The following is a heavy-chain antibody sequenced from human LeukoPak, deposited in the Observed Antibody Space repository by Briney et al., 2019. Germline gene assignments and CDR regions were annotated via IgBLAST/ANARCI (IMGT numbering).Heavy chain of an antibody. CDR1: GGSISSGGYY. CDR3: ARDRARGYYDFWSGYYMTPRLYYGMDV. D-gene: IGHD3-3*01. Sequence: PSETLSLTCTVSGGSISSGGYYWSWIRQHPGKGLEWIGYIYYSGSTYYNPSLKSRVTISVDTSKNQFSLKLSSVTAADTAVYYCARDRARGYYDFWSGYYMTPRLYYGMDVWGQGTTVTVSS. CDR2: IYYSGST. V-gene: IGHV4-31*03. J-gene: IGHJ6*02.